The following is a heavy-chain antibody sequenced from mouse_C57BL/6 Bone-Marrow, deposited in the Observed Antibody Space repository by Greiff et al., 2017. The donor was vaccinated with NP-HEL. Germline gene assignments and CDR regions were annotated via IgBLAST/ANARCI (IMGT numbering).Heavy chain of an antibody. Sequence: QVQLQQPGAELVKPGASVKLSCKASGYTFTSYWMHWVKQRPGRGLEWIGRIDPTSGGTKYNEKFKSEATLNVHHPSSTAYMQLSSLTSEDSAVYYCARGGSSYGYAMDYWGQGTSVTVSS. V-gene: IGHV1-72*01. CDR2: IDPTSGGT. D-gene: IGHD1-1*01. J-gene: IGHJ4*01. CDR3: ARGGSSYGYAMDY. CDR1: GYTFTSYW.